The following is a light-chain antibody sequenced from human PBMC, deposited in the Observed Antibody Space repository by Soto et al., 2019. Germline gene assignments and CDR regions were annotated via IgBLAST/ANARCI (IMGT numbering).Light chain of an antibody. CDR2: SYN. CDR1: SSNIGSNT. Sequence: QSVLTQPPSASGTPGQRVTISCSGSSSNIGSNTVNWYQQLPGTAPKLLIYSYNQRPSGVPDRFSGSKSGTSASLAISGLQSEDEADYYCAAWDGSLNGVVFGGGTKLT. J-gene: IGLJ2*01. V-gene: IGLV1-44*01. CDR3: AAWDGSLNGVV.